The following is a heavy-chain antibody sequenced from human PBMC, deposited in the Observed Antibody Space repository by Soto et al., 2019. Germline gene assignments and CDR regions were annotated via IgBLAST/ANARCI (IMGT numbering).Heavy chain of an antibody. CDR2: IFVGGGTT. Sequence: GGSLRLSCAASGFTFSSYAMTWVRQAPGKGLEWVSAIFVGGGTTYYADSVKGRFTISRDDSKNTLYLQMNSLRAEDTAVYYCARRSSGWYFDYWGQGTLVTVSS. CDR3: ARRSSGWYFDY. V-gene: IGHV3-23*01. D-gene: IGHD6-19*01. J-gene: IGHJ4*02. CDR1: GFTFSSYA.